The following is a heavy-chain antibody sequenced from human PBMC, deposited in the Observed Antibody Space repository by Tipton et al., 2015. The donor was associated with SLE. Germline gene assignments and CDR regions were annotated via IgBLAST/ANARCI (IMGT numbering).Heavy chain of an antibody. CDR1: GGSFSGYY. CDR3: ASGWGILHA. D-gene: IGHD3-16*01. J-gene: IGHJ4*02. V-gene: IGHV4-34*01. Sequence: TLSLTCAVYGGSFSGYYWSWIRQPPGKGLEWIGEINHSGSTNYNPSLKSRVTISVDTSKNQFSLKLSSVTAADTAVYYCASGWGILHAWGQGTLVTVSS. CDR2: INHSGST.